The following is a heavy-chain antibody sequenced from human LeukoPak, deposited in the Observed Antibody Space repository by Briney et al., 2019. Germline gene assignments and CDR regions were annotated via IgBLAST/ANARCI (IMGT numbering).Heavy chain of an antibody. Sequence: ASVKVSCKASGYTFTSYGISWVRQAPGQGLEWMGWISAYNGNTNYAQKLQGRVTMTTDTSTSTAYMELRSLRSDDTAVYYCARDAHSSYYYDSSGSFYFDYWGQGTLVTVSS. CDR1: GYTFTSYG. CDR2: ISAYNGNT. D-gene: IGHD3-22*01. V-gene: IGHV1-18*01. CDR3: ARDAHSSYYYDSSGSFYFDY. J-gene: IGHJ4*02.